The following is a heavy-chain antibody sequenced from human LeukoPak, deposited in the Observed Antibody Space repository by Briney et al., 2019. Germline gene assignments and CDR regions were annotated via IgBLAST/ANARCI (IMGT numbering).Heavy chain of an antibody. D-gene: IGHD3-10*01. V-gene: IGHV4-39*07. CDR3: ASRGRQTTD. CDR1: GGSIGGSGYF. J-gene: IGHJ4*02. Sequence: SETLSLTCTVSGGSIGGSGYFWAWIRQPPGKGLEWIGGIYSSGSTYFNPSLKSRVTISVDTSKNQFSLKLSSVTAADTAVYYCASRGRQTTDWGQGTLVTVSS. CDR2: IYSSGST.